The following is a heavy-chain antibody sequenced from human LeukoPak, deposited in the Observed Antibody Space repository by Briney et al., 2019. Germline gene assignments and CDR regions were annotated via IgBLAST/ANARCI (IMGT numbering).Heavy chain of an antibody. J-gene: IGHJ5*02. V-gene: IGHV3-23*01. CDR2: ISGSGGST. CDR3: AKTPRQWLVSGGWFDP. D-gene: IGHD6-19*01. Sequence: HPGGSLRLSCAASGFTFSSYGMHWVRQAPGKGLEWVSAISGSGGSTYYADSVKGRFTISRDNSKNTLYLQMNSLRAEDTAVYYCAKTPRQWLVSGGWFDPWGQGTLVTVSS. CDR1: GFTFSSYG.